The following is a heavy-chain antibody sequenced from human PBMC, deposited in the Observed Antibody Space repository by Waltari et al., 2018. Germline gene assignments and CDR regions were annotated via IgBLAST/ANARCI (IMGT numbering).Heavy chain of an antibody. Sequence: QVQLQASGPGLVKPSETLSLPCDVSGYSISSGYYWGWIRQPPGKGLEGIGSIYHSGGTDQDTCLKSRRTISLGTSKNRLSLKLSAVSAADTAVFYCARHPEQLVGYWYCDLWGRGTLVTVSS. V-gene: IGHV4-38-2*01. J-gene: IGHJ2*01. CDR2: IYHSGGT. D-gene: IGHD6-6*01. CDR1: GYSISSGYY. CDR3: ARHPEQLVGYWYCDL.